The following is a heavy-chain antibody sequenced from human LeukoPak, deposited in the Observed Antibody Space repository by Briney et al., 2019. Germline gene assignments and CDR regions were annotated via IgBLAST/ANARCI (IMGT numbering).Heavy chain of an antibody. J-gene: IGHJ4*02. CDR1: GGSISSSNW. Sequence: SETLSLTCAVSGGSISSSNWWSWVRQPPGKGLEWIGEIYHSGSTNYNPPLKSRVTISVDKSKNQFSLKLSSVTAADTAVYYCARDCSGGSCYSFDYWGEGTLVNVSS. CDR2: IYHSGST. D-gene: IGHD2-15*01. CDR3: ARDCSGGSCYSFDY. V-gene: IGHV4-4*02.